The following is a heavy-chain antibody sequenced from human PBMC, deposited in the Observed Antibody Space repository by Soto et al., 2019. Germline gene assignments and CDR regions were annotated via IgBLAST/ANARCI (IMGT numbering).Heavy chain of an antibody. J-gene: IGHJ4*02. Sequence: SVKVSCKASGGTFSSYAISWVRQAPGQGLEWMGGIIPIFGTANYAQKFQGRVTITADESTSTAYMELSSLRSEDTAVYYCATRPREWELLDYWGQGTLVTVSS. CDR1: GGTFSSYA. CDR3: ATRPREWELLDY. V-gene: IGHV1-69*13. D-gene: IGHD1-26*01. CDR2: IIPIFGTA.